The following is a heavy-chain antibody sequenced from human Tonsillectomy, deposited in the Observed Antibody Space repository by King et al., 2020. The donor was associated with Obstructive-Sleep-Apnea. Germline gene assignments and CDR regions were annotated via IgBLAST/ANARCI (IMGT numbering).Heavy chain of an antibody. CDR1: GITISTYW. CDR3: ARFDS. Sequence: VQLVESGGGLVQPGGSLRLSCAASGITISTYWMSWVRQAPGKGLEWVANINEDGSEKDYVDSVMGRFTISRDNAKNSLYLQMNSLRAEDTAVYYCARFDSWGQGTLVTVSS. J-gene: IGHJ4*02. CDR2: INEDGSEK. V-gene: IGHV3-7*01.